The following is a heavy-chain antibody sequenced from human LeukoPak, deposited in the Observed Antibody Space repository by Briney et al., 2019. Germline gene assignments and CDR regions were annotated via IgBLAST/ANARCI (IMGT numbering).Heavy chain of an antibody. D-gene: IGHD3-3*01. Sequence: GGSLRLSCAAYGFTFSSYGMHWVRQAPGKGLEWVAVISYDGSNKYYADSVKGRFTISRDNSKNTLYLQMNSLRAEDTAVYYCAKDLLRFLEWGHYGMDVWGQGTTVTVSS. V-gene: IGHV3-30*18. CDR3: AKDLLRFLEWGHYGMDV. J-gene: IGHJ6*02. CDR1: GFTFSSYG. CDR2: ISYDGSNK.